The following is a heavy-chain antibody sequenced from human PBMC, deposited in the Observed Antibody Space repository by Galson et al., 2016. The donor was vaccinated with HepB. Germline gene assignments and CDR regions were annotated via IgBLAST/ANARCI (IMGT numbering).Heavy chain of an antibody. Sequence: SETLSLTCSVSGGSVDDYYWHWIRQPPGKGLEWIGFVYYSGNIYYNPSLRSRVTISLDRSDNHVSLRLTSVAAADTAVYFCARASYFPLFDHWGQGTLVIVPS. CDR1: GGSVDDYY. CDR2: VYYSGNI. V-gene: IGHV4-59*02. J-gene: IGHJ4*02. D-gene: IGHD3-10*01. CDR3: ARASYFPLFDH.